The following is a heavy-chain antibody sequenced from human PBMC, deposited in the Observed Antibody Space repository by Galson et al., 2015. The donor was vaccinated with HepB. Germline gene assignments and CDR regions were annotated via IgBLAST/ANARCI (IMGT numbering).Heavy chain of an antibody. V-gene: IGHV3-23*01. D-gene: IGHD4-17*01. J-gene: IGHJ4*02. CDR1: GFTFSSYA. CDR2: ISGSGGST. Sequence: SLRLSCAASGFTFSSYAMSWVRQAPGKGLEWVSAISGSGGSTYYADSVKGRFTISRDNSKNTLYLQVNSLRDEDTAVYYCATHRRATVTTFFDSWGQGTLVTVSS. CDR3: ATHRRATVTTFFDS.